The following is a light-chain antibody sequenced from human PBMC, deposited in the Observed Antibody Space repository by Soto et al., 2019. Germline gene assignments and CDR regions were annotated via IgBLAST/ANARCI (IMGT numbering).Light chain of an antibody. V-gene: IGKV3-15*01. CDR1: QSIGSN. CDR2: GAS. Sequence: EIVMTQSPATLSLSPGERATLSCRASQSIGSNLAWYQQKPGQAPRLLIYGASSRPTGIPARFSGSVSGTEFTLTFSSLQSEDFAAYYCQQYNNWPLTFGPGTKVDIK. J-gene: IGKJ3*01. CDR3: QQYNNWPLT.